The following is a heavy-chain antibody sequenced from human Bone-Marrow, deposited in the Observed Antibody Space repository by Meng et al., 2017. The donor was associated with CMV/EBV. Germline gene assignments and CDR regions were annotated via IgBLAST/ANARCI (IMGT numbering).Heavy chain of an antibody. D-gene: IGHD3-3*01. CDR1: GGSISSYY. CDR2: IYYSGST. CDR3: ARGSLDFWSGFYAY. J-gene: IGHJ4*02. V-gene: IGHV4-59*01. Sequence: SEPLSLTCTVSGGSISSYYWSWIRQPPGKGLEWIGYIYYSGSTNYNPSLKSRVTISVDTSKNQFSLKLSSVTAADTAVYYCARGSLDFWSGFYAYWGQGTLVTVSS.